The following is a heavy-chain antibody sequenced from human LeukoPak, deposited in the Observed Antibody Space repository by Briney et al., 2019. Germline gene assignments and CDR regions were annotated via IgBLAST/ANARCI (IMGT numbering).Heavy chain of an antibody. J-gene: IGHJ4*02. V-gene: IGHV1-2*02. D-gene: IGHD5-18*01. Sequence: GASVTVSCKPSGYTFTSYYMHWVRQAPGQGLEWMGWINPKRGGTNYAQKFQGRVTMTRDTSISTAYMELNSLRSDDTAVYYCARDRNGYSYGYSLFDYWGQGTLVSVST. CDR2: INPKRGGT. CDR3: ARDRNGYSYGYSLFDY. CDR1: GYTFTSYY.